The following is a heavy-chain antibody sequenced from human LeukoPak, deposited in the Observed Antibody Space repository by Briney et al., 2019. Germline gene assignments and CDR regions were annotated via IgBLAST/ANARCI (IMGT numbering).Heavy chain of an antibody. Sequence: SETLSLTCTVSGGSISNYYWSWIRQHPGKGLEWIGYIYYSGSTYYNPSLKSRVTISVDTSKNQFSLKLSSVTAADTAVYYCARAPDNWNDYFDYWGQGTLVTVSS. D-gene: IGHD1-20*01. V-gene: IGHV4-59*06. CDR3: ARAPDNWNDYFDY. CDR1: GGSISNYY. J-gene: IGHJ4*02. CDR2: IYYSGST.